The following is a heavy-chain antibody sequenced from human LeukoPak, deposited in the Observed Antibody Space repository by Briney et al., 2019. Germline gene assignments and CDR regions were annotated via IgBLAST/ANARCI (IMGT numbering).Heavy chain of an antibody. D-gene: IGHD3-10*01. CDR1: GGSISSSRYS. CDR3: ARDFGPGAFDI. Sequence: SETLSLTCTVSGGSISSSRYSWGWIRQPPGKGLERIGSIYYSGSTYYNPSLKSRVTTSVDTSKNQFSLKLSSVTAADTAVYYCARDFGPGAFDIWGQGTMVTVSS. J-gene: IGHJ3*02. V-gene: IGHV4-39*07. CDR2: IYYSGST.